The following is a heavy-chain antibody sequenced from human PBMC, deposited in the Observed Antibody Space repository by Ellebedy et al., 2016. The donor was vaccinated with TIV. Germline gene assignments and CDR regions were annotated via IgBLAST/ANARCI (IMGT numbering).Heavy chain of an antibody. Sequence: SETLSLTCTVSGGSISSYYWSWIRQPPGKGLEWIGYIYYSGSTNYNPSLKSRVTISVDTSKNQFSLKLSSVTAADTAVYYCARWYTNGAFDYWGQGTLVTVSS. CDR3: ARWYTNGAFDY. J-gene: IGHJ4*02. V-gene: IGHV4-59*01. CDR2: IYYSGST. D-gene: IGHD1-1*01. CDR1: GGSISSYY.